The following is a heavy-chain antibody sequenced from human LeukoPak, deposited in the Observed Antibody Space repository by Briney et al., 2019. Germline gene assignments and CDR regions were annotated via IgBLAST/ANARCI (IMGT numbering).Heavy chain of an antibody. Sequence: SETLSLTCAVYGGSFSGYYRSWLRQPPGKGLEWIGEINHSGSTNYNPSLKSRVTMSVDTSRNQFSLRLTSVTAADTAVYYCTRAPRKAWFDPWGQGTLVTVSS. CDR1: GGSFSGYY. D-gene: IGHD1-14*01. CDR3: TRAPRKAWFDP. J-gene: IGHJ5*02. CDR2: INHSGST. V-gene: IGHV4-34*01.